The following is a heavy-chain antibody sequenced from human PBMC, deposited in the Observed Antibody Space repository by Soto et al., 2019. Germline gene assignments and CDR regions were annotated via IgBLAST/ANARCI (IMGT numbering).Heavy chain of an antibody. Sequence: QVQLVESGGGVVQPGRSLRLSCAASGFTFNYYAMHWVRQAPGKGLEWVAVISNDGGNKYYADSVQGRFTISRDNSKNTLDLQMNSLGAEDTAVYYCARSEMGYRNGYYYFGMDVWGQGTTVTVSS. D-gene: IGHD5-18*01. CDR1: GFTFNYYA. J-gene: IGHJ6*02. V-gene: IGHV3-30-3*01. CDR2: ISNDGGNK. CDR3: ARSEMGYRNGYYYFGMDV.